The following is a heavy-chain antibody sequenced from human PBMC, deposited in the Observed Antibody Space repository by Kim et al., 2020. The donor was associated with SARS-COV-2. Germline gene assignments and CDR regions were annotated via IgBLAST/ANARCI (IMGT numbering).Heavy chain of an antibody. D-gene: IGHD3-10*01. CDR2: IYSGGST. CDR3: ARDYGSGKMVYYYGMDV. CDR1: GFTVSSNY. J-gene: IGHJ6*02. V-gene: IGHV3-53*01. Sequence: GGSLRLSCAASGFTVSSNYMSWVRQAPGKGLEWVSVIYSGGSTYYADSVKGRFTISRDNSKNTLYLQMNSLRAEDTAVYYCARDYGSGKMVYYYGMDVWGQGTTVTVSS.